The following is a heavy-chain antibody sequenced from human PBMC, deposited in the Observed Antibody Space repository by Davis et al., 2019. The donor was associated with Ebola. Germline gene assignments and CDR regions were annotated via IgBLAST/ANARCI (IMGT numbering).Heavy chain of an antibody. CDR2: IYHSGRT. V-gene: IGHV4-4*02. Sequence: SETLSLTCAVSGDSISSRNWWSWVRQFPGKGLEWIGEIYHSGRTNYNPSLKSRVTISVDTSKNQFSLKLSSVTAADTAVYYCARDRYWGQGTLVTVSS. CDR1: GDSISSRNW. J-gene: IGHJ4*02. CDR3: ARDRY.